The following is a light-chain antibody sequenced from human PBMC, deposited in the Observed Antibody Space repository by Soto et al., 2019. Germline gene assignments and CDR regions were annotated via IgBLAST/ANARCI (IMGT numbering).Light chain of an antibody. Sequence: EIVLTQSPDTLSLSPGERATLSCRASQSVRSSYLAWYQRKPGQAPRLLIYGPSSRATGIPDRFSGSGSGTEFTLTISSLQPDDFATYYCHQYNSYWTFGQGTKVDI. CDR3: HQYNSYWT. CDR1: QSVRSSY. J-gene: IGKJ1*01. V-gene: IGKV3-20*01. CDR2: GPS.